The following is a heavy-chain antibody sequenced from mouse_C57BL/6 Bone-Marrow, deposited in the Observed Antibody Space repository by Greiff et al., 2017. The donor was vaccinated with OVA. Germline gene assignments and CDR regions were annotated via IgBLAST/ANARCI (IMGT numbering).Heavy chain of an antibody. CDR3: TTLGTTVVARNYAMDY. CDR1: GFNIKDDY. CDR2: IDPENGDT. D-gene: IGHD1-1*01. J-gene: IGHJ4*01. Sequence: EVQLQQSGAELVRPGASVKLSCTASGFNIKDDYMHWVKQRPEQGLEWIGWIDPENGDTEYASKFQGKATITADTSSNTAYLQLSSLTSEDTAVYYSTTLGTTVVARNYAMDYWGQGTSVTVSS. V-gene: IGHV14-4*01.